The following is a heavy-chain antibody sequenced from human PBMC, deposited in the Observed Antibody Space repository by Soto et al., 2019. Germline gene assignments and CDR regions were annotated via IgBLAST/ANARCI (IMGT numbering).Heavy chain of an antibody. Sequence: SVKVSCKACGGPFSSYAISWVRQAPGQGLEWMGGIIPIFGTANYAQKFQGRVTITADKSTRTAYMELSSLRSEDTAVYYCARDKEEGIGYWGQGTLVTVSS. CDR3: ARDKEEGIGY. V-gene: IGHV1-69*06. J-gene: IGHJ4*02. D-gene: IGHD2-21*01. CDR1: GGPFSSYA. CDR2: IIPIFGTA.